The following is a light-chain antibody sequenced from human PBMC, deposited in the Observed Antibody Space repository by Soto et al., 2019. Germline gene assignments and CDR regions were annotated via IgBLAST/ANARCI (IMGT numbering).Light chain of an antibody. V-gene: IGKV1-39*01. CDR2: RAS. CDR1: QIISTY. Sequence: DIQMTQSPSSLSASVGDRVTISCRASQIISTYLNWYQQKPGTAPRLLISRASSVKSGVPPRFSGSGSGRDFTLTISSLRPEDIATYFCQQSYTSPPWTFGQGKKVEVK. CDR3: QQSYTSPPWT. J-gene: IGKJ1*01.